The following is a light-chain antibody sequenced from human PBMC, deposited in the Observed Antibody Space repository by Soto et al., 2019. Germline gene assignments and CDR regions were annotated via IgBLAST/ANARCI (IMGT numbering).Light chain of an antibody. CDR1: QSISTW. J-gene: IGKJ2*01. Sequence: DIQMTQSPSTLSASVGDTVTITCRASQSISTWSAWYQQKPGKAPELVIYDASKLHRGVPSRFSGSGSGTEFTLTISSLQPDDFATYYCQQYDGNFGQGTKLEIK. V-gene: IGKV1-5*01. CDR2: DAS. CDR3: QQYDGN.